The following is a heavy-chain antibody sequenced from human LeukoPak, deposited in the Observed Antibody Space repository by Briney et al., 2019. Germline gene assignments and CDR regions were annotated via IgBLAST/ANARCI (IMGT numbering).Heavy chain of an antibody. V-gene: IGHV3-7*01. CDR1: GSTFSSYW. Sequence: GGSLRLSCAASGSTFSSYWMSWVRQAPGKGLEWVANIKQDGSEKYYVDSVKGRFTISRDNAKNSLYLQMNSLRAEDTAVYYCAGSQHRTRDFQHWGQGTLVTVSS. CDR3: AGSQHRTRDFQH. D-gene: IGHD2-2*01. J-gene: IGHJ1*01. CDR2: IKQDGSEK.